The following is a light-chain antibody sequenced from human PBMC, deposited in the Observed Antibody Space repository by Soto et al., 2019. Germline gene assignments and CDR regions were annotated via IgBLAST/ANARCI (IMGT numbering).Light chain of an antibody. Sequence: DIQMTQSPYSLSASLGDRFTITCRASQSISSYLNWYQQKPGKAPKLLIYAASSLQSGVPSRFSGSGSGTDFTLTISSLQPEDFATYYCQQSYCTPWTFGQGTKVDIK. CDR2: AAS. V-gene: IGKV1-39*01. CDR3: QQSYCTPWT. J-gene: IGKJ1*01. CDR1: QSISSY.